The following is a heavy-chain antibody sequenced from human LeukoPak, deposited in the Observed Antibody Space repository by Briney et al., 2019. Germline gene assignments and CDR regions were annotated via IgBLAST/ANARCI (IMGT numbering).Heavy chain of an antibody. CDR1: GFTFSSYA. CDR2: ISYDGSNK. CDR3: ARASEGRFGVVIMPDY. J-gene: IGHJ4*02. Sequence: GRSLRLSCAASGFTFSSYAMHWVRQAPGKGLEWVAVISYDGSNKYYADSVKGRFTISRDNSKNTLYLQMNSLRAEDTAVYYCARASEGRFGVVIMPDYWGQGTLVTVSS. D-gene: IGHD3-3*01. V-gene: IGHV3-30-3*01.